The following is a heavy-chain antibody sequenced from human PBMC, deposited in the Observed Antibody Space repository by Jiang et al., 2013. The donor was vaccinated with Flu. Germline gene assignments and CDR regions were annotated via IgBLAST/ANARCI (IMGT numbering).Heavy chain of an antibody. D-gene: IGHD5-24*01. V-gene: IGHV1-69*04. J-gene: IGHJ4*02. CDR3: AREPTPDRDGYPTPWGY. Sequence: GAEVKKPGSSVKVSCKASGGTFSSYAISWVRQAPGQGLEWMGGIIPILGIANYAQKFQGRVTITADKSTSTAYMELSSLRSEDTAVYYCAREPTPDRDGYPTPWGYWGQGTLVTVSS. CDR1: GGTFSSYA. CDR2: IIPILGIA.